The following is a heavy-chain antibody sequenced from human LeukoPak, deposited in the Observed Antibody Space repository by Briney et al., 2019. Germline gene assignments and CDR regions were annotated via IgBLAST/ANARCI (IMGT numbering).Heavy chain of an antibody. CDR1: GFTFSDNH. Sequence: GGSLRLSCVGSGFTFSDNHMSWIRQAPGQGLEGVSYISSRGYTIYYADSVKGRFTISRDNAKNLLYLQMDSLRVEDTAVYFCASHQGVRYFHDWGQGTLVTVSS. CDR3: ASHQGVRYFHD. CDR2: ISSRGYTI. D-gene: IGHD2-2*01. V-gene: IGHV3-11*01. J-gene: IGHJ4*02.